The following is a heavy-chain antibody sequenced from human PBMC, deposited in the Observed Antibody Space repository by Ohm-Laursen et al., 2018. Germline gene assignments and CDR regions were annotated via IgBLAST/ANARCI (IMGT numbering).Heavy chain of an antibody. V-gene: IGHV4-34*01. J-gene: IGHJ6*02. CDR2: INQSGST. D-gene: IGHD6-19*01. CDR3: ARGSGFFKLDV. Sequence: SQTLSLTCAVNGESSSGYFWNWVRQPPGKGLECIGEINQSGSTKYNPSLKRRVTLSADSSNSQFSLRLTSVTAADTATYYCARGSGFFKLDVWGQGTTVTVSS. CDR1: GESSSGYF.